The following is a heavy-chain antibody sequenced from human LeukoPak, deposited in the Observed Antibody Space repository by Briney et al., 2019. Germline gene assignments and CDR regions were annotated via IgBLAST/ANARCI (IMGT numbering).Heavy chain of an antibody. J-gene: IGHJ4*02. D-gene: IGHD1-26*01. CDR1: GGSISSYY. Sequence: SETLSLTCTVSGGSISSYYWSWIRQPPGKGLEWIGYIYYSGSTNYNPSLKSRVTISVDTSKNQFPLKLSSVTAADTAVYYCARDRATSFDYWGQGTLVTVSS. V-gene: IGHV4-59*01. CDR3: ARDRATSFDY. CDR2: IYYSGST.